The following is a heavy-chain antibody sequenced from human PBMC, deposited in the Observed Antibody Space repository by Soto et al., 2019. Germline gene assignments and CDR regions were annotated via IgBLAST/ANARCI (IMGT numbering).Heavy chain of an antibody. CDR2: IWYDGSNK. CDR1: GFTFSSYG. CDR3: ARDDYGDPVRYYYYGMDV. Sequence: QVQLVESGGGVVQPGRSLRLSCAASGFTFSSYGMHWVRQAPGKGLEWVAVIWYDGSNKYYADSVKGRFTISRDNSKNTLYLQMNSLRAEDTAVYYWARDDYGDPVRYYYYGMDVWGQGTTVTVSS. V-gene: IGHV3-33*01. J-gene: IGHJ6*02. D-gene: IGHD4-17*01.